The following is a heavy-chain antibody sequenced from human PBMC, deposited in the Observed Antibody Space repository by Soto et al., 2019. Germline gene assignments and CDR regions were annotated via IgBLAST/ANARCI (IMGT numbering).Heavy chain of an antibody. D-gene: IGHD3-16*01. CDR1: GFTFNNAW. V-gene: IGHV3-15*01. CDR3: TTEEENLVYFDN. CDR2: IKSKADGGTT. J-gene: IGHJ4*02. Sequence: EVQLVESGGGLVKPGGSLRLSCAASGFTFNNAWMSWVRQAPGKGLEWIGRIKSKADGGTTDYAEPLKAKFIISRDDSQNTLYLQMISLKTEDTAVYYCTTEEENLVYFDNWGQGTLVTVSS.